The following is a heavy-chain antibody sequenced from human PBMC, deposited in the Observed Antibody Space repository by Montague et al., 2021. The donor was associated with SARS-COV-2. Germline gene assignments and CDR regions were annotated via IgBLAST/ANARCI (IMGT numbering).Heavy chain of an antibody. CDR3: ARIPHTPGRWLLGSRGASIPQSFWFDP. CDR2: ISYEGSQK. V-gene: IGHV3-30*03. D-gene: IGHD5-24*01. CDR1: GFTFNNYG. J-gene: IGHJ5*02. Sequence: SLRLSCAASGFTFNNYGIHWVRQAPGKGLEWVAVISYEGSQKFFADSVKGRFVISRDSAQRTVYLQMNSLRVEDTAVYYCARIPHTPGRWLLGSRGASIPQSFWFDPWGQGTLVTVSS.